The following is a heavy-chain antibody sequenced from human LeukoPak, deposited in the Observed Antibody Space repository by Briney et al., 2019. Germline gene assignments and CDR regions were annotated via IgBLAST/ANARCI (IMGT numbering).Heavy chain of an antibody. J-gene: IGHJ2*01. CDR3: ARQKAGAYWYFDL. CDR2: IYYSGST. CDR1: GGSISSSSYY. V-gene: IGHV4-39*01. Sequence: PSETLSLTCTVSGGSISSSSYYWGWIRQPPGKGLEWIGSIYYSGSTYYNSSLKSRVTISVDTSKNQFSLKLSSVTAADTAVYYCARQKAGAYWYFDLWGRGTLVTVSS. D-gene: IGHD3-10*01.